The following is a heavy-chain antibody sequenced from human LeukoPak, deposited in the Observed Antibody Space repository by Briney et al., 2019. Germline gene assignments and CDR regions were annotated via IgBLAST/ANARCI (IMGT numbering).Heavy chain of an antibody. J-gene: IGHJ6*02. CDR2: IYYSGST. D-gene: IGHD4-17*01. Sequence: SETLSLTCTVSGGSISSGDYYWSWIRQPPGKGLEWIGYIYYSGSTYYNPSLKSRVTISVDTSKKQFSLKLSSVTAADTAVYYCARDYGGTVTTFPWYYYGMDVWGQGTTVTVSS. CDR1: GGSISSGDYY. V-gene: IGHV4-30-4*01. CDR3: ARDYGGTVTTFPWYYYGMDV.